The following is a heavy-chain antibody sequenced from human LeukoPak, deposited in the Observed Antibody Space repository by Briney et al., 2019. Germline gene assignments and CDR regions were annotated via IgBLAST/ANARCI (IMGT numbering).Heavy chain of an antibody. J-gene: IGHJ6*03. V-gene: IGHV3-30*02. CDR2: IRYDGTEK. CDR3: VSPTLSDYYMDV. Sequence: GGSLRLSCAASGFTFSTYGMHWVRQAPGKGLEWVAFIRYDGTEKYYADSVKGRFTISRDNSKNTLFLQMNSLRLEHTALYYWVSPTLSDYYMDVWGTGTTVTISS. CDR1: GFTFSTYG.